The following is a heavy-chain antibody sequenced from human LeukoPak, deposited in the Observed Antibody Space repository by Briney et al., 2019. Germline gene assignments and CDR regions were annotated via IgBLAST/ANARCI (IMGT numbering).Heavy chain of an antibody. D-gene: IGHD2-2*01. V-gene: IGHV3-23*01. Sequence: GRSLRLSCAASGFPFNYYAMTWVRQAPGKGLEWVSTVTGSGGTTYYADSVKGRFTISRDNSQNTLYLHMNSLRAEDTAVYYCAKIVVAEPGYWGQGTVVTVSS. J-gene: IGHJ4*02. CDR2: VTGSGGTT. CDR3: AKIVVAEPGY. CDR1: GFPFNYYA.